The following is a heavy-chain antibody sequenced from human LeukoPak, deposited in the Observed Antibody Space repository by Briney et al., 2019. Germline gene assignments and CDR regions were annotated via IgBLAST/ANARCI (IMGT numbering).Heavy chain of an antibody. J-gene: IGHJ4*02. Sequence: GGSLRLSCAASGFTFSDYYMSWIRQAPGKGLEWVSYISSSGSTIYYADSVKGRFTISRDNAKNSLYLQMNSLRAEDTAVYYCARDRAGDSGYDYYFDYWGQGTLVTVSS. CDR1: GFTFSDYY. V-gene: IGHV3-11*04. D-gene: IGHD5-12*01. CDR2: ISSSGSTI. CDR3: ARDRAGDSGYDYYFDY.